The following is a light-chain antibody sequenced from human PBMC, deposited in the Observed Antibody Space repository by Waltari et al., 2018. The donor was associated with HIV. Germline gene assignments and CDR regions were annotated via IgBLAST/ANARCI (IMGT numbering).Light chain of an antibody. J-gene: IGLJ1*01. CDR2: DVS. CDR3: CSYAGSSFYV. Sequence: QSALTQPRSVSGSPGQSVTISCTGTSSDVGGYNYVSWYQQHPGKAPKVMIYDVSKRPSGVPDRFSGSKAGNTASLTISGLQAEDEADYYCCSYAGSSFYVFGTGTKVTVL. CDR1: SSDVGGYNY. V-gene: IGLV2-11*01.